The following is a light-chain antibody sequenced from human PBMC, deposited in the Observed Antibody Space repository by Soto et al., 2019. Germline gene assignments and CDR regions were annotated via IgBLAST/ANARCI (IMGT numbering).Light chain of an antibody. CDR2: LNSDGSH. CDR3: QTWGTGIVV. CDR1: SGHNNYA. Sequence: QLVLTQSPSASASLGASXKLTCTLSSGHNNYAIAWHQQQPEKGPRYLMKLNSDGSHNKGDGIPDRFSGSSSGTERYLIISSLQSEDETDYYCQTWGTGIVVFGGGTKVTVL. V-gene: IGLV4-69*01. J-gene: IGLJ2*01.